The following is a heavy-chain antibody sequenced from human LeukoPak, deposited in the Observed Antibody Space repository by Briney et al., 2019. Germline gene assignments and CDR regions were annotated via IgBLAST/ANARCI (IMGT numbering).Heavy chain of an antibody. CDR3: ARYYGSGSYLG. V-gene: IGHV1-2*02. CDR2: INPNSGGT. J-gene: IGHJ4*02. D-gene: IGHD3-10*01. CDR1: GYTFTSYA. Sequence: ASVKVSCKASGYTFTSYAMHWVRQAPGQRLEWMGWINPNSGGTNYAQKFQGRVTMTRDTSISTAYMELSRLRSDDTAVYYCARYYGSGSYLGWGQGTLVTVSS.